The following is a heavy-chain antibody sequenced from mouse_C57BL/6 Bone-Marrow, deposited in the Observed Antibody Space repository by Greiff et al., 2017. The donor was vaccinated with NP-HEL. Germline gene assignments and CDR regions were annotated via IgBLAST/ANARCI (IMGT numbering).Heavy chain of an antibody. CDR3: ASFYGSSER. J-gene: IGHJ3*01. V-gene: IGHV1-81*01. Sequence: QVTLKESGAELARPGASVKLSCKASGYTFTSYGISWVKQRPGQGLEWIGEIYPRSGNTYYNEKFKGKATLTADKSSSTAYMELRSLTSEDSAVYFCASFYGSSERWGQGTLVTVSA. CDR1: GYTFTSYG. CDR2: IYPRSGNT. D-gene: IGHD1-1*01.